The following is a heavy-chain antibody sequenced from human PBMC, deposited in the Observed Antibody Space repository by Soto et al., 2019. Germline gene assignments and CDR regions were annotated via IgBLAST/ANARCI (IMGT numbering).Heavy chain of an antibody. CDR2: IIPIFGTA. V-gene: IGHV1-69*13. Sequence: ASVKVSCKASGGTFSSYAISWVRQAPGQGLEWMGGIIPIFGTANYAQKFQGRVTITADESTSTAYMELSSLRSEDTAVYYCARGASVDYYDSSGYAPAPYYYYGMDVWGQGTTVTVS. CDR1: GGTFSSYA. CDR3: ARGASVDYYDSSGYAPAPYYYYGMDV. D-gene: IGHD3-22*01. J-gene: IGHJ6*02.